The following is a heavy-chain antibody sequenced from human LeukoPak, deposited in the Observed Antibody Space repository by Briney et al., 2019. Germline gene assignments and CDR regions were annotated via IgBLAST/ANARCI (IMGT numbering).Heavy chain of an antibody. J-gene: IGHJ3*02. Sequence: SETLSLTCAVSGGSISSGGYSWSWIRQPPGKGLEWIGYIYHSGSTYYNPSLKSRVTISVDRSKNQFSLKLSSVTAADTAVYYCARGGGNPQVYAFDIWGQGTMVTVSS. V-gene: IGHV4-30-2*01. CDR2: IYHSGST. D-gene: IGHD4-23*01. CDR1: GGSISSGGYS. CDR3: ARGGGNPQVYAFDI.